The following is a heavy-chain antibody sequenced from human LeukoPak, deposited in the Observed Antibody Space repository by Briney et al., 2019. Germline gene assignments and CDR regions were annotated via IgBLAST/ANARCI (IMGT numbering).Heavy chain of an antibody. Sequence: ASVKVSCKASGGPLNTYVIDWVRQAPGHGLEWMGRIIPLFGAPSYAQRFQGNVTISADRSTDTTYMELTRLTSEDTAVYYCTMGPTASLGRPFERWGQGTLVTVSS. CDR3: TMGPTASLGRPFER. CDR2: IIPLFGAP. CDR1: GGPLNTYV. D-gene: IGHD3-9*01. J-gene: IGHJ4*02. V-gene: IGHV1-69*06.